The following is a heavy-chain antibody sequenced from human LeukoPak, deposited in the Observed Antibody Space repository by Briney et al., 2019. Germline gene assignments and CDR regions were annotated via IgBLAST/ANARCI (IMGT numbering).Heavy chain of an antibody. CDR1: GYTFTGYY. D-gene: IGHD3-3*01. J-gene: IGHJ3*02. Sequence: GASVKVSCKASGYTFTGYYMHWVRQAPGQGLEWMGWINPNSGGTNYAQKFQGRVTMTRDTSISTAYMELSRLRSDDTAVYYCARLGSTIFGVVIIAAFDIWGQGTMVTVSS. V-gene: IGHV1-2*02. CDR2: INPNSGGT. CDR3: ARLGSTIFGVVIIAAFDI.